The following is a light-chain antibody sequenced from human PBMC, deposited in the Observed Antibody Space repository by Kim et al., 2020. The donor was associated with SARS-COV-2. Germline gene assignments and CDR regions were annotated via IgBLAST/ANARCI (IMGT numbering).Light chain of an antibody. CDR1: SSDVGRYNY. J-gene: IGLJ3*02. CDR3: SSYAGSYTWV. V-gene: IGLV2-11*01. CDR2: DVT. Sequence: QSALTQPRSVSGSPGQSVTISCTGTSSDVGRYNYVSWYQQHPGKAPKLMIYDVTKRPSGVPDRFSGSKSGNTASVTISGLQAEDETDYYCSSYAGSYTWVFGGGTKLTVL.